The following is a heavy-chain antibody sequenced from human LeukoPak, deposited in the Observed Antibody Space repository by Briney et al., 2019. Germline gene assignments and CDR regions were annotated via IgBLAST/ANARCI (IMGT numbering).Heavy chain of an antibody. D-gene: IGHD2-8*02. CDR2: IYYSGST. J-gene: IGHJ5*02. V-gene: IGHV4-31*03. Sequence: SETLSLTCTVSGGSINSGAYYWSWIRQHPGKGLEWIGYIYYSGSTYYNPSLKSRFTISLHTSKNQFSLKLSSVTAADSALYYCAVLNIEDNWFDPWGQGTLVTVSS. CDR1: GGSINSGAYY. CDR3: AVLNIEDNWFDP.